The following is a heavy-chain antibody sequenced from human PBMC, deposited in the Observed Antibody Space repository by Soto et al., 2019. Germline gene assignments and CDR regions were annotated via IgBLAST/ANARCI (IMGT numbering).Heavy chain of an antibody. Sequence: PGRSLRLSCAASGFTFSSYAMDWVRQAPGKGLDCFSAISGSGDSTYYADSVKGRFTISRDNSKNTLYLQMNSLRAEDTAVYYCAKGVPGIAVAGTGYFQHWGQGTLVTVS. CDR2: ISGSGDST. V-gene: IGHV3-23*01. CDR1: GFTFSSYA. D-gene: IGHD6-19*01. J-gene: IGHJ1*01. CDR3: AKGVPGIAVAGTGYFQH.